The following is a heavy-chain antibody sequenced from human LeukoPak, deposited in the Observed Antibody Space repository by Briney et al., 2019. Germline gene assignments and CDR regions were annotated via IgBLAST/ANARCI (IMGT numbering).Heavy chain of an antibody. D-gene: IGHD3-3*01. CDR3: ATQEWYYYGMDV. Sequence: ASVKVSCKASGYTFTGYYMHWVRQAPGQGLEWMGWINPNSGGTNYAQKFQGRVTMSRDTSISTAYMELSRLRSDDTAVYYCATQEWYYYGMDVWGQGTTVTVSS. J-gene: IGHJ6*02. V-gene: IGHV1-2*02. CDR1: GYTFTGYY. CDR2: INPNSGGT.